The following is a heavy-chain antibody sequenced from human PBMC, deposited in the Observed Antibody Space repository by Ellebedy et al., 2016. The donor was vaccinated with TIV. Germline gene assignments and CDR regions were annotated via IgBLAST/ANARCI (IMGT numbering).Heavy chain of an antibody. CDR1: GSTLTELS. CDR3: ATDSRGSWDAFDI. J-gene: IGHJ3*02. D-gene: IGHD3-10*01. V-gene: IGHV1-24*01. CDR2: FDPEDGET. Sequence: ASVKVSXXVSGSTLTELSIHWVRQAPGKGLEWMGGFDPEDGETISAQKFQGRVTMPDDKSTDTAYMELSSLTSEDTAVYYCATDSRGSWDAFDIWGQGTMVTVSS.